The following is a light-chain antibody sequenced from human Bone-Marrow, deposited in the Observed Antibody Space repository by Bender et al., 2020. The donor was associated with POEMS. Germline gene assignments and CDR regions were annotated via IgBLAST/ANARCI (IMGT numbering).Light chain of an antibody. V-gene: IGLV2-14*03. CDR1: TPDFAYDYF. CDR2: DVS. J-gene: IGLJ2*01. CDR3: SSYTASNTVL. Sequence: QSALTQPASVSGSPGQSITISCSGTTPDFAYDYFVSWYQQHPGKAPKLLIYDVSSRPSGVSDRFSGSRTGNTASLRISGLQAEDEADYYCSSYTASNTVLFGGGTKLTVL.